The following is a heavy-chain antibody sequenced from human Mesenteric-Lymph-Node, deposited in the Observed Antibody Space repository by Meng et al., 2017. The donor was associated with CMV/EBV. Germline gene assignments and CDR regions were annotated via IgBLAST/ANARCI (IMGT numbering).Heavy chain of an antibody. J-gene: IGHJ3*02. CDR1: GFTFSSYE. CDR3: ARNSGDPSVVAPDDSALDI. D-gene: IGHD2-15*01. V-gene: IGHV3-48*03. Sequence: GGSLRLSCVASGFTFSSYEMNWVRQAPGKGLEWVSYISSSGTSIFHADSVKGRFTISRDNAKNSLYLQINSLRAEDTAVYYCARNSGDPSVVAPDDSALDIWGQGTMVTVSS. CDR2: ISSSGTSI.